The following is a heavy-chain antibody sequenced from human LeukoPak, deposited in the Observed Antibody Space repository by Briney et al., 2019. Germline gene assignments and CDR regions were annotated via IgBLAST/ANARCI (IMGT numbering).Heavy chain of an antibody. J-gene: IGHJ5*02. CDR1: GGSISSGDFY. V-gene: IGHV4-30-4*01. CDR3: ARSNWFDP. Sequence: KSSETLSLTCTVSGGSISSGDFYWSWIRQPPGKGLEWIGYIYYSGSTYYNPSLKSRVTISVDTSKNQFSLKLSSVTAADTAVYYCARSNWFDPWGQGTLVTVSS. CDR2: IYYSGST.